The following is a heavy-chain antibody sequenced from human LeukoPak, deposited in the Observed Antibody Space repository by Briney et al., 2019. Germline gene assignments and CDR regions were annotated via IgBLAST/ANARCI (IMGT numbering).Heavy chain of an antibody. D-gene: IGHD3-10*01. CDR3: AIFYGAGSFRYFQH. CDR1: GFTFDSYA. CDR2: ISYDGRNN. J-gene: IGHJ1*01. V-gene: IGHV3-30*14. Sequence: PGRSLRLSCAVSGFTFDSYAMHWVRQAPGKGLEGLAVISYDGRNNYYGDSVKGRFTISRDNPKNKLYLQMNSLRAEDTAVYYCAIFYGAGSFRYFQHWGQGTLVTGSS.